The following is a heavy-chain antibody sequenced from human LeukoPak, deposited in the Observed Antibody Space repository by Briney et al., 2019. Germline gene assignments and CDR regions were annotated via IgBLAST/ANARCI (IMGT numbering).Heavy chain of an antibody. CDR2: INPSGGST. D-gene: IGHD6-19*01. CDR3: ATSTTIAVAGTETFDY. J-gene: IGHJ4*02. CDR1: GYTFTSYY. Sequence: ASVKVSCKASGYTFTSYYMHWVRQVPGQGLEWMGIINPSGGSTSYAQKFQGRVTMTRDTSTSTVYMELSSLRSEDTAVYYCATSTTIAVAGTETFDYWGQGTLVTVSS. V-gene: IGHV1-46*01.